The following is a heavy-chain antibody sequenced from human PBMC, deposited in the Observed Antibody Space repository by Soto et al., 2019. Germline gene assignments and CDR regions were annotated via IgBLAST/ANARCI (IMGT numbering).Heavy chain of an antibody. D-gene: IGHD3-10*01. V-gene: IGHV4-4*02. CDR1: GGSIRSSDW. Sequence: PSETLSLTCAVSGGSIRSSDWWSWVRPPPGKGLEWIGEIYHSGSTNYNPSLKSRVTISVDKSKNQFSLKLSSVTAADTAVYYCARDQDTTGSGSYYNSYYYGMDVWGQGTTVTVSS. CDR2: IYHSGST. J-gene: IGHJ6*02. CDR3: ARDQDTTGSGSYYNSYYYGMDV.